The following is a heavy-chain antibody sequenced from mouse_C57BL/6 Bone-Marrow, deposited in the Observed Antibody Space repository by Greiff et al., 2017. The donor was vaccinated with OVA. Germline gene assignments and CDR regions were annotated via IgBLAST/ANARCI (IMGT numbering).Heavy chain of an antibody. CDR1: GYTFTEYT. CDR2: FYPGSGSI. Sequence: VKLQESGAELVKPGASVKLSCKASGYTFTEYTIHWVKQRSGQGLEWIGWFYPGSGSIKYNEKFKDKATLTADKSSSTVYMELSRLTSEDSAVYFCARHEVSQLGRTHNWYFDVWGTGTTVTVSS. V-gene: IGHV1-62-2*01. CDR3: ARHEVSQLGRTHNWYFDV. D-gene: IGHD4-1*02. J-gene: IGHJ1*03.